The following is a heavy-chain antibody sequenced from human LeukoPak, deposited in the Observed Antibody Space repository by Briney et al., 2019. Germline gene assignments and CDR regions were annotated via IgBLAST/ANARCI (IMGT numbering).Heavy chain of an antibody. CDR2: IRFDGSDK. J-gene: IGHJ4*02. CDR3: TTDGVGVEGATYDN. D-gene: IGHD1-26*01. V-gene: IGHV3-30*02. Sequence: PGGSLRLSCAASGFIFSKYGMHWVRQAPGKGLEWVAFIRFDGSDKYYADSVKGRFTISRDNSENTLYVQMNSLKTEDTAVYYCTTDGVGVEGATYDNWGQGTLVSVSS. CDR1: GFIFSKYG.